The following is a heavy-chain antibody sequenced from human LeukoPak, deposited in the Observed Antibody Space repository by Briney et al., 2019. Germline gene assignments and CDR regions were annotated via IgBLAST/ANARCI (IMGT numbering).Heavy chain of an antibody. CDR3: ARDDTGSSWGWSFDY. CDR1: GYTFTSYA. D-gene: IGHD6-13*01. Sequence: GASVKVSCKASGYTFTSYATNWVRQSPGQGLEWMGWINTNTGNPTYAQGFTGRFVFSLDTSVSTAYLQISSLKAEDTAVYYCARDDTGSSWGWSFDYWGQGTLVTVSS. CDR2: INTNTGNP. J-gene: IGHJ4*02. V-gene: IGHV7-4-1*02.